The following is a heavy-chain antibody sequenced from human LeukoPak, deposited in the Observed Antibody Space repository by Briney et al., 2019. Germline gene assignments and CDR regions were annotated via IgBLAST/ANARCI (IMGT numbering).Heavy chain of an antibody. V-gene: IGHV6-1*01. CDR3: AREEGRNFGY. Sequence: SQTLSLTCGISGDSVSNNSVAWNWIRQSPSRGLEWLGRTYYRSKWYNDYALSVKSRITINPDTSRNQFSLQLNSVTPVDTAVYYCAREEGRNFGYWGQGTLITVSS. CDR2: TYYRSKWYN. CDR1: GDSVSNNSVA. J-gene: IGHJ4*02.